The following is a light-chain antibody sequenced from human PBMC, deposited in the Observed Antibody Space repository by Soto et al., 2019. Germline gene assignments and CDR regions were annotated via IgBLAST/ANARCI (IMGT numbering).Light chain of an antibody. V-gene: IGLV2-18*02. Sequence: QSVLTQPPSVSGSPGQSVTISCTGTSSDVGSYNRVSWYQQPPGTAPKPMIYEVTNRPSGVPNRFSASKSGNTASLTISGLQAEDEADYYCTSYTSSRTWVFGGGTKVTVL. CDR2: EVT. CDR1: SSDVGSYNR. J-gene: IGLJ3*02. CDR3: TSYTSSRTWV.